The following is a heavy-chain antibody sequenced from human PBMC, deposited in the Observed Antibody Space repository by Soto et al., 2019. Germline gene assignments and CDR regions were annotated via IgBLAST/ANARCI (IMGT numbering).Heavy chain of an antibody. Sequence: QVQLVQSGAEVKKPGASVKVSCKASGYTFTRYYMHWVRQAPGQGLEWMGIINPSGRTTRYAQRLQGRVTMTRDTSTSTLYMELSSLRSEDTAVYYCARDQAYCGGDCPFEYWGQGTLVTVSS. J-gene: IGHJ4*02. D-gene: IGHD2-21*02. CDR1: GYTFTRYY. V-gene: IGHV1-46*03. CDR2: INPSGRTT. CDR3: ARDQAYCGGDCPFEY.